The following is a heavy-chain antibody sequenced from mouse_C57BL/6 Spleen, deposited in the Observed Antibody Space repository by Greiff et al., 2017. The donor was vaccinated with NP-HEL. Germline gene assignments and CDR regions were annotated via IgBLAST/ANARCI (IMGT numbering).Heavy chain of an antibody. CDR2: ISSGGSYT. V-gene: IGHV5-6*01. CDR3: ARHWNYGSSPIYYAMDY. D-gene: IGHD1-1*01. J-gene: IGHJ4*01. Sequence: EVKLVESGGDLVKPGGSLKLSCAASGFTFSSYGMSWVRQTPDKRLEWVATISSGGSYTYYPDSVKGRFTISRDNAKNTLYLQMSSLKSEDTAMYYCARHWNYGSSPIYYAMDYWGQGTSVTVSS. CDR1: GFTFSSYG.